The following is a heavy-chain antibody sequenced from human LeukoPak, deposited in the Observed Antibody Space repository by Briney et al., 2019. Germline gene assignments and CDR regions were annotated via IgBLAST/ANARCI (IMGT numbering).Heavy chain of an antibody. CDR1: GFTFSSYS. D-gene: IGHD3-10*01. CDR3: GRHRSGSGTYFIDY. Sequence: GGSLRLSCVVSGFTFSSYSMIWVRQAPGKGLQWVANMKKDGSETKYADSVKGRFTIPRDNARNSLYLQMTSLRAEDTAVYYCGRHRSGSGTYFIDYWGQGTLVSVSS. V-gene: IGHV3-7*01. J-gene: IGHJ4*02. CDR2: MKKDGSET.